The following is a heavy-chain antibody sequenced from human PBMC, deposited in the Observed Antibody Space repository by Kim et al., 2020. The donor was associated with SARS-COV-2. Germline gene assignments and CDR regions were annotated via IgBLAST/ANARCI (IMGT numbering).Heavy chain of an antibody. CDR3: ARNGYGDAFDI. Sequence: TNHNPSLKSRVSISEDKPKNQFSLKLSSVTAADTAVYYCARNGYGDAFDIWGQGTMVTVSS. D-gene: IGHD5-12*01. V-gene: IGHV4-4*02. J-gene: IGHJ3*02. CDR2: T.